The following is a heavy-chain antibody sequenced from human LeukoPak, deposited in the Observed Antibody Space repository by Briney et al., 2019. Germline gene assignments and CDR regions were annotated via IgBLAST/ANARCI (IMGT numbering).Heavy chain of an antibody. CDR2: IHSDGSST. CDR1: GFTFRSYW. J-gene: IGHJ4*02. Sequence: GGSLRLSCAASGFTFRSYWMHWVRQAPGKGLVWVSHIHSDGSSTSYADPVQGRFTISRDNAKNTLYLQMNSLGAEDTAVYYCARHNYGYDYWGQGTLVTVSS. V-gene: IGHV3-74*01. D-gene: IGHD3-10*01. CDR3: ARHNYGYDY.